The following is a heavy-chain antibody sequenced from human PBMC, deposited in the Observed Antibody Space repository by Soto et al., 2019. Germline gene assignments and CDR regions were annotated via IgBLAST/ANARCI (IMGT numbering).Heavy chain of an antibody. D-gene: IGHD2-2*02. CDR2: IIPIFGTA. CDR3: ARGSCSSTSCYTYYYYGMDI. Sequence: VASVKVSCKASGGTFSSYAISWVRQAPGQGLEWMGGIIPIFGTANYAQKFQGRVTITADESTSTAYMELSSLRSEDTAVYYCARGSCSSTSCYTYYYYGMDIWGQGTTVTVSS. V-gene: IGHV1-69*13. CDR1: GGTFSSYA. J-gene: IGHJ6*02.